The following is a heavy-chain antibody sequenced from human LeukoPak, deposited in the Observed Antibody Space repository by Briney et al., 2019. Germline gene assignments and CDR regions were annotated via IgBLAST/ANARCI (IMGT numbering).Heavy chain of an antibody. D-gene: IGHD2-15*01. CDR2: ISSSGHTI. CDR1: GFTFSSYE. J-gene: IGHJ6*02. Sequence: GGSLRLSCAASGFTFSSYEINWVRQAPGKGLEWVSYISSSGHTIYYADSVKGRFTISRDNTKNSLYLQMNSLRAEDTAVYYCVSNVGPRRRSPVVMDVWGQGTTVTVS. CDR3: VSNVGPRRRSPVVMDV. V-gene: IGHV3-48*03.